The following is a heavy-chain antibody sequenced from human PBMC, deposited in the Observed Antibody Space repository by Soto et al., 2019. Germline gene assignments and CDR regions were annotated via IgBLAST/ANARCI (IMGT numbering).Heavy chain of an antibody. V-gene: IGHV3-23*01. CDR3: AGCDKTGTTPSDAFDI. CDR2: ISGSGGST. D-gene: IGHD1-7*01. J-gene: IGHJ3*02. CDR1: GFTFSSYA. Sequence: GGFLRLSCAASGFTFSSYAMSWVRQAPGKGLEWVSAISGSGGSTYYADSVKGRFTISRDNSKNTLYLQMNSLRAEDTAVYYCAGCDKTGTTPSDAFDIWGQGTMVTVSS.